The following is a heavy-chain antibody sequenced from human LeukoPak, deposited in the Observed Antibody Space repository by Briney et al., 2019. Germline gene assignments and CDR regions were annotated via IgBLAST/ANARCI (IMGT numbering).Heavy chain of an antibody. CDR1: GGSIRNGGYY. CDR2: IYHSGST. V-gene: IGHV4-30-2*01. D-gene: IGHD6-6*01. J-gene: IGHJ4*02. CDR3: ASQSEYSSSSDY. Sequence: NPSETLSLTCTVSGGSIRNGGYYWSWIRQHPGKGLEWIGYIYHSGSTYYNPSLKSRVTISVDRSKNQFSLKLSSVTAADTAVYYCASQSEYSSSSDYWGQGTLVTVSS.